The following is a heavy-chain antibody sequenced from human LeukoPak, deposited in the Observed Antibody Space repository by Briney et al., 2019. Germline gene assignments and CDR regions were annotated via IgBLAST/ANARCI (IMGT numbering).Heavy chain of an antibody. D-gene: IGHD3-9*01. J-gene: IGHJ6*01. CDR1: GFTVSSNY. Sequence: GGSLRLSCAVSGFTVSSNYMNWVRQAPGKGLEWVSRINGDGRNINYADSVRGRFTISRDNAKNTLYLQMNTLRVEDTAVYYCTRDLMDYDVSTGLHHYYMDVWGQGTTVTVSS. CDR2: INGDGRNI. V-gene: IGHV3-74*01. CDR3: TRDLMDYDVSTGLHHYYMDV.